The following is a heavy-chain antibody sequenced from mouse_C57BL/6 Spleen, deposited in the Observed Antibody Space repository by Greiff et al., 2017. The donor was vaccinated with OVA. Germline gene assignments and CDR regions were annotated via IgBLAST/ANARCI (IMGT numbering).Heavy chain of an antibody. V-gene: IGHV1-54*01. Sequence: QVQLQQSGAELVRPGTSVKVSCKASGYAFTNYLIEWVKQRPGQGLEWIGVIYPGSGGTNYNEKFKGKATLTAEKSSSTAYMQLSSLTSEDSAVYFCARGGSRSRYFDVWGTGTTVTVSS. J-gene: IGHJ1*03. CDR2: IYPGSGGT. CDR3: ARGGSRSRYFDV. D-gene: IGHD1-1*01. CDR1: GYAFTNYL.